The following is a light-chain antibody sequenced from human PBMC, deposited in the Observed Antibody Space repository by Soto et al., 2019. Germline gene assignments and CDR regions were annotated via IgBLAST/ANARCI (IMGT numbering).Light chain of an antibody. CDR1: SSDVGDYNY. J-gene: IGLJ1*01. CDR2: ELN. CDR3: RSYAGSDPVI. Sequence: QSVVTQPPSASVSPRQAVTISCTGTSSDVGDYNYVSWYQPHPGNAPNLMLYELNQRPSGLPDRFSGSKAGHTASLTVFGLQAEDEADYYRRSYAGSDPVIFGPGPKVNVL. V-gene: IGLV2-8*01.